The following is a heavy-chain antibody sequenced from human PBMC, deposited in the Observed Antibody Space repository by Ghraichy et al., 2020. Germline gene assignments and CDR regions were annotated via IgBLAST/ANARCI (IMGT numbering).Heavy chain of an antibody. CDR2: ISSSSSYI. J-gene: IGHJ6*02. V-gene: IGHV3-21*01. CDR1: GFTFSNYS. CDR3: AREPVSEFDFWSGYYPYYYGMDV. Sequence: GGSLRLSCAASGFTFSNYSINWVRQAPGKGLEWVSSISSSSSYIYYADSVKGRFTISRDNAKNSLNLQMNSLRAEDTAVYYCAREPVSEFDFWSGYYPYYYGMDVWGLGTTVTVSS. D-gene: IGHD3-3*01.